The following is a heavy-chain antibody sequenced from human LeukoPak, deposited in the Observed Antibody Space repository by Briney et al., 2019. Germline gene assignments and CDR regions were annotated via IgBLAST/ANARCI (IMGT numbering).Heavy chain of an antibody. Sequence: GGSLRLSCAASGFAFSSYWMSWVRQAPGKGLEWVANIKQDGSEKYVDSVKGRFTISRDNAKNSLYLQMNSLRAEDTAVYYCARSPMVRGVFYYYYYMDVWGKGTTVTISS. CDR1: GFAFSSYW. D-gene: IGHD3-10*01. CDR2: IKQDGSEK. V-gene: IGHV3-7*01. J-gene: IGHJ6*03. CDR3: ARSPMVRGVFYYYYYMDV.